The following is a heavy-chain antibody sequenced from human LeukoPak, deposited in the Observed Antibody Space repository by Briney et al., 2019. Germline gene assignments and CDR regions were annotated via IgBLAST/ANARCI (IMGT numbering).Heavy chain of an antibody. CDR1: GYTFTGYY. CDR3: ARSPESKLRFLEWSKRYYYMDV. J-gene: IGHJ6*03. CDR2: INPNSGGT. V-gene: IGHV1-2*02. D-gene: IGHD3-3*01. Sequence: ASVKVSCKASGYTFTGYYMHWVRQAPGQGLEWMGWINPNSGGTNYAQKFQGRVTMTRNTSISTAYMELSSLRSEDTAVYYCARSPESKLRFLEWSKRYYYMDVWGKGTTVTVSS.